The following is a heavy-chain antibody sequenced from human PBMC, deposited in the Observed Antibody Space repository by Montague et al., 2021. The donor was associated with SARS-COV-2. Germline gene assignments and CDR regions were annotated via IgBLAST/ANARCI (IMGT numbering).Heavy chain of an antibody. CDR2: IYHRGST. D-gene: IGHD2-8*01. J-gene: IGHJ4*02. Sequence: SETLSLTCGGDGGCFDFYHWSRTGEHTGKGQERLGEIYHRGSTKKKPSLKTRVTISIDTSKNQFSLKLSSVTAADTAVYYCARGQEVYAINGDLNYWGQGTLVTVSS. CDR3: ARGQEVYAINGDLNY. CDR1: GGCFDFYH. V-gene: IGHV4-34*01.